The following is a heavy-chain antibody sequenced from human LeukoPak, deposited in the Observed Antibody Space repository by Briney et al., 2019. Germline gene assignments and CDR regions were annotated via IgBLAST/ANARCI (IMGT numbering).Heavy chain of an antibody. J-gene: IGHJ6*03. CDR2: IYTSGST. CDR3: AREEAYYDILTFYYYYYMDV. CDR1: GGSISSGSYY. D-gene: IGHD3-9*01. V-gene: IGHV4-61*02. Sequence: SETLSLTCTVSGGSISSGSYYWSWIRQPAGTGLEWIGRIYTSGSTNYNPSLKSRVTISVDTSKNQFSLKLSSVTAADTAVYYCAREEAYYDILTFYYYYYMDVWGKGTTVTISS.